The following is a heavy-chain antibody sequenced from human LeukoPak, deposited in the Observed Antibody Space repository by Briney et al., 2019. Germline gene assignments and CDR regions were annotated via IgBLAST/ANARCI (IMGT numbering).Heavy chain of an antibody. CDR1: AYSISSGYY. CDR2: IYYSGST. Sequence: SETLSLTCTVSAYSISSGYYWGWIRQPPGKGLEWIGSIYYSGSTYYNPSLKSRVTISVDTSKNQFSLKLSSVTAADTAVYYCARVGCGGDCYYMDVWGKGTTVTVSS. V-gene: IGHV4-38-2*02. CDR3: ARVGCGGDCYYMDV. D-gene: IGHD2-21*01. J-gene: IGHJ6*03.